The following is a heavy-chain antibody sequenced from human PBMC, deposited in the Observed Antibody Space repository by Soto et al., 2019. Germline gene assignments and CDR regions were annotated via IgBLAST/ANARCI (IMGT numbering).Heavy chain of an antibody. Sequence: SETLSLTCTVSGGSIISSIYYWGWIRQPPGKGLEWIGSIYSSGSTYYNPSLKSRVTISVDTSRNQFSLKLSSVTAADTAVYYCGTPVSSVYQAFEVCGQGTMVTVS. CDR2: IYSSGST. CDR3: GTPVSSVYQAFEV. D-gene: IGHD3-22*01. CDR1: GGSIISSIYY. J-gene: IGHJ3*01. V-gene: IGHV4-39*01.